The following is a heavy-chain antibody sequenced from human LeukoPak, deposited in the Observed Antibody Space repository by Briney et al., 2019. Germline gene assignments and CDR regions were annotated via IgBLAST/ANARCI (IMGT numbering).Heavy chain of an antibody. CDR3: ARVGYSDFWSGYYWDY. CDR1: GFTFNRYS. J-gene: IGHJ4*02. D-gene: IGHD3-3*01. V-gene: IGHV3-48*01. Sequence: GASLRLSCAASGFTFNRYSMIWVRQAPGKGLEWISYISSSGTTIYYADSVQGRFIISRDNARNSLYLQMNSLRAEDTAVYYCARVGYSDFWSGYYWDYWGQGTLVTVSS. CDR2: ISSSGTTI.